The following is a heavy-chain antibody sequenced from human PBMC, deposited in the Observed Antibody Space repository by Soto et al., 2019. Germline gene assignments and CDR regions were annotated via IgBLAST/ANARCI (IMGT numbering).Heavy chain of an antibody. CDR3: AKVSRRGSAIDFDY. D-gene: IGHD3-10*01. Sequence: QVQLVQSGAELKKPGASVKVSCKASGYNFFNYDMNWVRQATGQGPEWIGWVNPNNGDTGYGVRFQGRVTLTTDIATTTAYMELTSRRLDDTAIYYCAKVSRRGSAIDFDYWGQGTLITVSS. CDR2: VNPNNGDT. J-gene: IGHJ4*02. V-gene: IGHV1-8*02. CDR1: GYNFFNYD.